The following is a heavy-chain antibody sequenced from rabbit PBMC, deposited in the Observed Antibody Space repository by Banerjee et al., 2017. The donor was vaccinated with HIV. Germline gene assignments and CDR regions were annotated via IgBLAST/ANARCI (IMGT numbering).Heavy chain of an antibody. V-gene: IGHV1S45*01. CDR2: IYAGSSANT. J-gene: IGHJ3*01. CDR1: GIDFSSSYY. D-gene: IGHD7-1*01. Sequence: QEQLVESGGGLVQPEGSLTLTCKASGIDFSSSYYMCWVRQAPGKGLELIACIYAGSSANTYYASWAKGRFTISKTSSTTVTLQMTSLTAADTATYFCARGASTTYTFFDLWGQGTLVTVS. CDR3: ARGASTTYTFFDL.